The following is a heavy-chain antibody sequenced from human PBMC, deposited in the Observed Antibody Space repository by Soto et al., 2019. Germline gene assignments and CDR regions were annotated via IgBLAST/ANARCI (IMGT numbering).Heavy chain of an antibody. D-gene: IGHD6-13*01. V-gene: IGHV3-30*18. Sequence: QVQLVESGGGVVQPGRSLRLSCAASGFIFSSYGMHWVRQAPGKGLEWVAVISYDGSKKNYVDSVKGRFTISRDNSKNTVDLQMNSLRPEDTAVYYCAKRVAAAGHLDHWVQGTLVTVSS. J-gene: IGHJ4*02. CDR3: AKRVAAAGHLDH. CDR1: GFIFSSYG. CDR2: ISYDGSKK.